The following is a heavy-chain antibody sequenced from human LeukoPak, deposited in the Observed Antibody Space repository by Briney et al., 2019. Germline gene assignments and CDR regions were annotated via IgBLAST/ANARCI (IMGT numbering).Heavy chain of an antibody. J-gene: IGHJ5*02. V-gene: IGHV4-34*01. Sequence: SETLSLTCAVYGGSFSGYYWSWIRQPPGKGLEWIGEINHSGSTNYNPSLKSRVTISVDTSKNQFSLKLSSVTAADTAVYYCARGGGYSYVSWFDPWGQGALVTVSS. CDR1: GGSFSGYY. CDR2: INHSGST. CDR3: ARGGGYSYVSWFDP. D-gene: IGHD5-18*01.